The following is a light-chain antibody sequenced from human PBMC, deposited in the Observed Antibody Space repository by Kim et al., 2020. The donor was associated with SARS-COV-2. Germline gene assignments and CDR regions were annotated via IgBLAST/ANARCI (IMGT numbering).Light chain of an antibody. Sequence: GHAGTFSSTGTSNYSISYNYGSWYQQHPGKAPELIIFDDNKRPSGVSTRFSGSKSGNTASLTISGLQADDEAEYYCCSYTGSNTYVFGAGTKVTVL. CDR2: DDN. CDR3: CSYTGSNTYV. CDR1: SNYSISYNY. V-gene: IGLV2-14*03. J-gene: IGLJ1*01.